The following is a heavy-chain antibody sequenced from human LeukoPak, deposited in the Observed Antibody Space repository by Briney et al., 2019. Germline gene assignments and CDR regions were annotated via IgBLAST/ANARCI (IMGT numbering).Heavy chain of an antibody. V-gene: IGHV1-3*01. Sequence: KFQGRVAITRDTSASTAYMELSSLRSEDSAVYYCARDMRNCNDVSAGIDYWGQGTLVTVSS. D-gene: IGHD1-1*01. CDR3: ARDMRNCNDVSAGIDY. J-gene: IGHJ4*02.